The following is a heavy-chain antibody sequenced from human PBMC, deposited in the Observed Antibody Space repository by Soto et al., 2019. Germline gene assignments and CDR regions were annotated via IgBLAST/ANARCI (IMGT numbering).Heavy chain of an antibody. CDR1: GFTFSSYG. D-gene: IGHD3-10*01. Sequence: GGSLRLSCAASGFTFSSYGMHWVRQAPGKGLEWVAVIWYDGSNKYYADSVKGRFTISRDNSKNTLYLQMNSLRAEDTAVYYCARAQDYYGSGSYSNWFDPWGQGTLVTVSS. J-gene: IGHJ5*02. CDR3: ARAQDYYGSGSYSNWFDP. V-gene: IGHV3-33*01. CDR2: IWYDGSNK.